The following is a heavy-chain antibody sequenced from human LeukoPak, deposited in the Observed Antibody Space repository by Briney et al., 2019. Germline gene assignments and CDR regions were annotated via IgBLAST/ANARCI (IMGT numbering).Heavy chain of an antibody. Sequence: PGGSLRLSCAASGFNFASNWMHWVRQTPGKGLVWVSTITTGDGNTYYADSVKGRFTVSRDDSKNTLYLQMNSLRAEDTAVYYCAKDGGLWVSAHWGDSWGRGTLVTVSS. D-gene: IGHD7-27*01. V-gene: IGHV3-23*01. CDR2: ITTGDGNT. CDR3: AKDGGLWVSAHWGDS. CDR1: GFNFASNW. J-gene: IGHJ4*02.